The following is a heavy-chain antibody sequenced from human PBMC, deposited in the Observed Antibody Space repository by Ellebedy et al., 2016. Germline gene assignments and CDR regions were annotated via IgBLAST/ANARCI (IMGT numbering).Heavy chain of an antibody. V-gene: IGHV4-61*02. CDR2: IYTSGST. CDR3: AREAATLFGVAKKWYFDS. CDR1: GGSISSNSHY. D-gene: IGHD3-3*01. J-gene: IGHJ4*02. Sequence: SETLSLXCSVSGGSISSNSHYWSWVRQPAGRGLEFIGRIYTSGSTNYNPSLKSRVTMSVDTSKNQFSLNLSSVTAADTAVYYCAREAATLFGVAKKWYFDSWGQGTLVTVSS.